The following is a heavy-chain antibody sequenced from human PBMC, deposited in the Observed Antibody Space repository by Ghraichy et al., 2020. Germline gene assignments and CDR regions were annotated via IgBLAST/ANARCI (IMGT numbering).Heavy chain of an antibody. CDR3: AKVHSSGWYQVKSGPFDY. V-gene: IGHV3-23*01. CDR2: ISGSGIST. Sequence: GSLRLSCAASGFTFSSYAMSWVRQAPGKGLECVSSISGSGISTYYADSVKGRFTISRDNSKNTLYLQMNSLRAEDTAVYHCAKVHSSGWYQVKSGPFDYWGQGIVATVSS. D-gene: IGHD6-13*01. CDR1: GFTFSSYA. J-gene: IGHJ4*02.